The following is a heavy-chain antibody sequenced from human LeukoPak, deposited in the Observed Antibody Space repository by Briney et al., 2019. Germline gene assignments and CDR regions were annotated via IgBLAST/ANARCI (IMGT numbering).Heavy chain of an antibody. Sequence: GGSLRLSCTASGFTFSDYWMTWVRQAPGKGPEWVANIKQDGSQRYYVDSVRGRFTISRDNAKNSLFLQMNGLRAEDTAVYYCARRGGSSSRRSPIDYWGQETLVTVSS. D-gene: IGHD6-6*01. V-gene: IGHV3-7*01. CDR1: GFTFSDYW. CDR3: ARRGGSSSRRSPIDY. J-gene: IGHJ4*02. CDR2: IKQDGSQR.